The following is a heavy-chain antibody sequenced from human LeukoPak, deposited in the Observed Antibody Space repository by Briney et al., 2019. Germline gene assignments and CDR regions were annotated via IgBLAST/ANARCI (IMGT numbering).Heavy chain of an antibody. CDR3: ARANGDFWSPFLGYMDV. CDR2: IYHSGST. D-gene: IGHD3-3*01. Sequence: PSETLSLTCTVSGGSISSYYWSWIRQPPGKGLEWIGYIYHSGSTYYNPSLKSRVTISVDRSKNQFSLKLSSVTAADTAVYYCARANGDFWSPFLGYMDVWGKGTTVTVSS. CDR1: GGSISSYY. J-gene: IGHJ6*03. V-gene: IGHV4-59*12.